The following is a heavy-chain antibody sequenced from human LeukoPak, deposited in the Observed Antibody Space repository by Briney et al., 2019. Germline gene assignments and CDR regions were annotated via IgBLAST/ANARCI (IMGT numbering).Heavy chain of an antibody. CDR1: GGSFSGYY. V-gene: IGHV4-34*01. CDR2: INHSGST. CDR3: ARVYYDSSGYYRPITD. Sequence: SETLSLTCAVYGGSFSGYYWSWIRQPPGKGLEWIGEINHSGSTNYNPSLKSRVTISVDTSKNQFSLKLSSVTAADTAVYYCARVYYDSSGYYRPITDWGQGTLVTVSS. J-gene: IGHJ4*02. D-gene: IGHD3-22*01.